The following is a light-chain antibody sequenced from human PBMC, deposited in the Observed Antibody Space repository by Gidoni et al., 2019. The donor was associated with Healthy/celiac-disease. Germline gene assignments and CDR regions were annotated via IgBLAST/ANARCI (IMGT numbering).Light chain of an antibody. CDR1: QSVSSY. J-gene: IGKJ1*01. V-gene: IGKV3-11*01. Sequence: ELVLPHSPATLSLSPGERATLSCRASQSVSSYLAWYQQKPGQAPRLLIYDASNRATGIPARFSGSGSGTDFTLTISSLEPEDVAVYYCQQRSNWLWTFGQGTKVEIK. CDR3: QQRSNWLWT. CDR2: DAS.